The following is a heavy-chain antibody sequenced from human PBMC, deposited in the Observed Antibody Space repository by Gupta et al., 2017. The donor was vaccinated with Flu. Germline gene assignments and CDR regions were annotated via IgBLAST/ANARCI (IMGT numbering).Heavy chain of an antibody. J-gene: IGHJ5*02. V-gene: IGHV3-21*01. D-gene: IGHD6-19*01. CDR2: ISSSSSYI. Sequence: EVQLVESGGGLVKPGGSLRLSCAASGFTFSSYSMNWVRQAPGKGLEWVSSISSSSSYIYYADSVKGRFTISRDNAKNSLYLQMNSLRAEDTAVYYCARDGGYSSGPMVDNWFDPWGQGTLVTVSS. CDR1: GFTFSSYS. CDR3: ARDGGYSSGPMVDNWFDP.